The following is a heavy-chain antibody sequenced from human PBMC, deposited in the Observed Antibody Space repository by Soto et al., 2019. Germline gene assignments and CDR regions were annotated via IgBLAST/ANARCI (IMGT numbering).Heavy chain of an antibody. Sequence: PSETLSLTCAVSSGSISSSNWWSWVRQPPGKGLEWIGEIYHSGSTNYNPSLKSRVTISVDKSKNQFSLKLSSVTAADTAVYYCAVNSGYEGGNDAFDIWGQGTMVTVSS. CDR1: SGSISSSNW. D-gene: IGHD5-12*01. V-gene: IGHV4-4*02. CDR2: IYHSGST. CDR3: AVNSGYEGGNDAFDI. J-gene: IGHJ3*02.